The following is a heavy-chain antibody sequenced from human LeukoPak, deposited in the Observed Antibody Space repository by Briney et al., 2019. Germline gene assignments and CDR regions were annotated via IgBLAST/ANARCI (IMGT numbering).Heavy chain of an antibody. V-gene: IGHV3-7*01. CDR1: GFTFSSYW. CDR2: IKQDGSEK. Sequence: GGSLILSCAASGFTFSSYWMSWVRQAPGKGLEWVTNIKQDGSEKYYVDSVKGRFTISSDNAKNSLYLQMNSLRAEATAVYYYSRDMRRSLAGTTDKADFGGQGTRVTVTA. J-gene: IGHJ4*02. D-gene: IGHD1-1*01. CDR3: SRDMRRSLAGTTDKADF.